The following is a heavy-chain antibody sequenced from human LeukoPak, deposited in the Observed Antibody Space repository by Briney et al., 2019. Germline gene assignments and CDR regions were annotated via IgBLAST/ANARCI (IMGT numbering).Heavy chain of an antibody. D-gene: IGHD2-2*01. CDR2: IYYSGST. CDR3: ARESIVVVPAAMGKSGWFDP. Sequence: SETLSLTCTVSGGSISSYYWSWIRQPPGKGLEWIGYIYYSGSTNYNPSLKSRVTISVDTSKNQLSLKLSSVAAADTAVYYCARESIVVVPAAMGKSGWFDPWGQGTLVTVSS. V-gene: IGHV4-59*01. J-gene: IGHJ5*02. CDR1: GGSISSYY.